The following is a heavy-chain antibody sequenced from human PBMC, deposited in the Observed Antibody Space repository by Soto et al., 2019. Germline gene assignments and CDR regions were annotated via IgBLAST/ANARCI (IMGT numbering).Heavy chain of an antibody. Sequence: GGSLRLSCAASGFTFSSYGMHWVRQAPGKGLEWVAVISYDGSNKYYADSVKGRFTISRDNSKNTLYLQMNSLRAEDTAVYYCARDDSSGYTHYYYYGMDVWGQGTTVTVSS. D-gene: IGHD3-22*01. CDR1: GFTFSSYG. J-gene: IGHJ6*02. V-gene: IGHV3-30*03. CDR3: ARDDSSGYTHYYYYGMDV. CDR2: ISYDGSNK.